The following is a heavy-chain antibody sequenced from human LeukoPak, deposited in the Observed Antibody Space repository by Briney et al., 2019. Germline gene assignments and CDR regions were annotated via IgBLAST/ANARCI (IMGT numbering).Heavy chain of an antibody. J-gene: IGHJ4*02. CDR1: GGSISSGGYY. Sequence: SQTLSLTCTVSGGSISSGGYYWSWIRQHPGKGLEWIGYIYYSGSTYYNPSLKSRVTISVDTSKNQFSLKLSSVTAADTAVYYCARSDSSALLDWGQGTLVTVSS. V-gene: IGHV4-31*03. CDR2: IYYSGST. CDR3: ARSDSSALLD. D-gene: IGHD3-22*01.